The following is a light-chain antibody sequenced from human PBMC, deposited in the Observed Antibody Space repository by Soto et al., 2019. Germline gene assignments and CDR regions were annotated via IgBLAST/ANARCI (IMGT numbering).Light chain of an antibody. Sequence: QSVLTQPASVSGSPGQSITISCTGTSSDVGGYIYASWYQQHPGKAPKLMIYDVTSRPSGVSYRFSGSKSGNTASLTISGLQAEDEADYYCSSYTTSSSYVFGTGTRSPS. CDR1: SSDVGGYIY. CDR2: DVT. CDR3: SSYTTSSSYV. V-gene: IGLV2-14*01. J-gene: IGLJ1*01.